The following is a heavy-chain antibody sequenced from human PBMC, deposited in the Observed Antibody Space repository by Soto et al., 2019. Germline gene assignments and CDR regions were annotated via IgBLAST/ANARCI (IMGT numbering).Heavy chain of an antibody. J-gene: IGHJ4*02. CDR1: GYTFTSYD. CDR3: ARDPPYYDILTGQFDY. Sequence: ASVKVSCKASGYTFTSYDINWVRQATGQGLEWMGWMNAYSGNTNYAQKIQGRVTMTTNTSTSTAYMELRSLRSDDTAVYYCARDPPYYDILTGQFDYWGQGTLVTVSS. CDR2: MNAYSGNT. V-gene: IGHV1-18*01. D-gene: IGHD3-9*01.